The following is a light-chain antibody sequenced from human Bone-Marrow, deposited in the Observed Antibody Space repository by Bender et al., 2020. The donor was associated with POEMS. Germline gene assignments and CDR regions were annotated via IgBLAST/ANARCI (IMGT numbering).Light chain of an antibody. Sequence: QSALTQPASVSGSPGQSITISCTGTSSDVGAYNYVSWYQQHPGKAPKVLIYAVSKRPSGVSPRFSGSKSGNTASLTISGLQSEDEADYYCAAYTGTTVVFGGGTKLTVL. CDR2: AVS. J-gene: IGLJ2*01. CDR1: SSDVGAYNY. V-gene: IGLV2-14*03. CDR3: AAYTGTTVV.